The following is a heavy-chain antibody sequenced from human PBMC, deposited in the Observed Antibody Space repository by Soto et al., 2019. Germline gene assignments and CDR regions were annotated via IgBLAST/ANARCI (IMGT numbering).Heavy chain of an antibody. CDR3: ARQSYSCYHFYNMDV. Sequence: PSETLSLTCTVSGGSISSSSYQWGWIRQPPGKGLEWIGSIDDSGTTYYKSSLGSRTTISVDTSKNHFSLKLNSVTAADTAVYYCARQSYSCYHFYNMDVWGKGTTVNV. V-gene: IGHV4-39*01. CDR2: IDDSGTT. CDR1: GGSISSSSYQ. J-gene: IGHJ6*03. D-gene: IGHD4-4*01.